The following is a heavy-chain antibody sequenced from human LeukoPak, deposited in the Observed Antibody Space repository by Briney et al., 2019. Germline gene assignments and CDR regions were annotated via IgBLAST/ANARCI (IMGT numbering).Heavy chain of an antibody. J-gene: IGHJ4*02. D-gene: IGHD3-10*01. V-gene: IGHV1-3*01. CDR2: INAGNGNT. Sequence: GASVKVSCKASGYTFTSYAMHWVRQAPGQRLEWMGWINAGNGNTKYSQKFQGRVTITRDTSASTAYMELSSLRSGDTAVYYCVRVAMVRGVIMLYFDYWGQGTLVTVSS. CDR1: GYTFTSYA. CDR3: VRVAMVRGVIMLYFDY.